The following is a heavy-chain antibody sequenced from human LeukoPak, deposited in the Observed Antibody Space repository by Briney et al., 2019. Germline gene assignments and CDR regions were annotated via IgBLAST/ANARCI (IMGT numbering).Heavy chain of an antibody. CDR1: GFTFSSYA. CDR3: AEVGPSLVRGLIRGGARYYYNYMDV. D-gene: IGHD3-10*01. Sequence: GGSLRLSCAASGFTFSSYAMTWVRQAPGKGLEWVSAISGSGGSTYYADSVKGRFTISRDNSKNTLYLQMNSLRAEDTAVYYCAEVGPSLVRGLIRGGARYYYNYMDVWGKGTTVTISS. V-gene: IGHV3-23*01. CDR2: ISGSGGST. J-gene: IGHJ6*03.